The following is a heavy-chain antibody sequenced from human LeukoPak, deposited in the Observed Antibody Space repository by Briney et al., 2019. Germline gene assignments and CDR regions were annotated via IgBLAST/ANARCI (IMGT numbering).Heavy chain of an antibody. D-gene: IGHD2-2*01. CDR3: ARMPEAFDY. Sequence: SETLSLTCAVYGGSFSGYYWSWIRQPPGKGLEWIGEINHSGSTNYNPSLKSRVTISVDTSKNQFSLKLSSVTAADTAVYYCARMPEAFDYWGQGTLVTVSS. CDR1: GGSFSGYY. CDR2: INHSGST. J-gene: IGHJ4*02. V-gene: IGHV4-34*01.